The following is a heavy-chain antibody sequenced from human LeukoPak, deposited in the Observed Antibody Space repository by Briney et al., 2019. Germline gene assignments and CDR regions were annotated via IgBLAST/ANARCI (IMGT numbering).Heavy chain of an antibody. V-gene: IGHV3-11*01. Sequence: PGGSLRLSCAASGFTFSDYYMSWIRQAPGKGLEWISHISSSGTTIYNADSVKGRFTISRDNAKKLLFLQMNSLRAEDTAVYYCAKVGYGDYVPYLAKLDYWGQGTLVTVSS. CDR1: GFTFSDYY. CDR3: AKVGYGDYVPYLAKLDY. CDR2: ISSSGTTI. J-gene: IGHJ4*02. D-gene: IGHD4-17*01.